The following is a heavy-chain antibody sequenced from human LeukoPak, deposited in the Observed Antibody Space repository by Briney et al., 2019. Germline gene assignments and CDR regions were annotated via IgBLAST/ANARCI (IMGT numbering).Heavy chain of an antibody. J-gene: IGHJ6*02. CDR1: GFTVSSNY. CDR3: ARDVGDSSKGMDV. CDR2: IYSGGST. Sequence: GGSLRLSCAASGFTVSSNYMSWVRQAPGKGLEWVSVIYSGGSTYYADSVKGRFTISRDNSKNTLYLQMNSLRAEDTAVYYCARDVGDSSKGMDVWGQGATVTVSS. V-gene: IGHV3-53*01. D-gene: IGHD3-16*02.